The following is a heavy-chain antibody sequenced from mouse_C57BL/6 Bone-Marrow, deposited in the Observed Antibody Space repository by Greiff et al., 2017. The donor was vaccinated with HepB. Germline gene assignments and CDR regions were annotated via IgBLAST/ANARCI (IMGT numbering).Heavy chain of an antibody. CDR2: IDPSASNT. J-gene: IGHJ2*01. V-gene: IGHV1-69*01. Sequence: QVQLQQPGAELVMPGASVKLSCKASGYTFTSYWMHWVKQRPGQGLEWIGEIDPSASNTNYNQKFKGKSTLTVDKSSSTAYMQLSSLTSEDAAVYDCAREERAQAYYYFDFWGWGTTITVSS. D-gene: IGHD3-2*02. CDR3: AREERAQAYYYFDF. CDR1: GYTFTSYW.